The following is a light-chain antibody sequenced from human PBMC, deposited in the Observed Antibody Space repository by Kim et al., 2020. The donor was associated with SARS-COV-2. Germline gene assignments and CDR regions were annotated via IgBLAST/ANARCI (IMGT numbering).Light chain of an antibody. CDR1: NIGPAYD. V-gene: IGLV1-40*01. CDR3: QTYDSGHVV. CDR2: GDI. J-gene: IGLJ2*01. Sequence: GAPGQTVTISCTGSNIGPAYDVHWYQQFPGSAPKLLIYGDIHRPSGVPDRFSGSKSGTSASLAITGLQGEDEADYFCQTYDSGHVVFGGGTQLTVL.